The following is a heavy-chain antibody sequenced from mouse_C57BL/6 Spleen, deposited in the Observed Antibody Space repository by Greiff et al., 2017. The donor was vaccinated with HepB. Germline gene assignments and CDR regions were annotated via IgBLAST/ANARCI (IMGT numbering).Heavy chain of an antibody. V-gene: IGHV1-82*01. CDR1: GYAFSSSW. J-gene: IGHJ2*01. CDR3: ARGNYGNLDY. D-gene: IGHD2-1*01. CDR2: IYPGDGDT. Sequence: QVQLQQSGPELVKPGASVKISCKASGYAFSSSWMNWVKQRPGKGLEWIGRIYPGDGDTNYNGKFKGKATLTADKSSSTAYMQLSSLTSEDSAVYFCARGNYGNLDYWGQGTTLTVSS.